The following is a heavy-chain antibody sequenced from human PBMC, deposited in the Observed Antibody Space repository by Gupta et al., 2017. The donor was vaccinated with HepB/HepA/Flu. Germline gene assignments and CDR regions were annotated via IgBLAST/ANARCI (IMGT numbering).Heavy chain of an antibody. CDR2: IKQDGSEK. V-gene: IGHV3-7*02. Sequence: GKWSDTGANIKQDGSEKYYVDSVKGRFTISRDNAKNSLYLQMNSLRAEDTAVYYCARVAPGLRWLEPPGGMDVWGQGTTVTVSS. D-gene: IGHD6-19*01. J-gene: IGHJ6*02. CDR3: ARVAPGLRWLEPPGGMDV.